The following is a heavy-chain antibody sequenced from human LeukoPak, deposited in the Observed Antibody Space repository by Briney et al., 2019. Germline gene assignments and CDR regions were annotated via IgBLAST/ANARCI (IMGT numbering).Heavy chain of an antibody. Sequence: ASVKVSCKASGGTFSSYAISWVRQAPGQGLEWMGWISAYNGNTNYAQKLQGRVTMTTDTSTSTAYMELRSLRFDDTAIYYCAKDWHILTGRNCFDPWGQGTLVIVSS. D-gene: IGHD3-9*01. J-gene: IGHJ5*02. V-gene: IGHV1-18*01. CDR1: GGTFSSYA. CDR3: AKDWHILTGRNCFDP. CDR2: ISAYNGNT.